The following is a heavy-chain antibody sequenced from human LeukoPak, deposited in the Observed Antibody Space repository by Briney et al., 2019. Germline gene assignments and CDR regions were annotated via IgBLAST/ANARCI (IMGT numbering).Heavy chain of an antibody. CDR3: AKDTIITMIVVVTPDAFDI. CDR2: ISGSGGST. Sequence: GGSLRLSCAASGFTFSSYAMSWVRQAPGKGLEWVSGISGSGGSTYYADSVKGRFTISRDNSKNTLYLQMNSLRAEDTAVYYRAKDTIITMIVVVTPDAFDIWGQGTMVTVSS. CDR1: GFTFSSYA. V-gene: IGHV3-23*01. J-gene: IGHJ3*02. D-gene: IGHD3-22*01.